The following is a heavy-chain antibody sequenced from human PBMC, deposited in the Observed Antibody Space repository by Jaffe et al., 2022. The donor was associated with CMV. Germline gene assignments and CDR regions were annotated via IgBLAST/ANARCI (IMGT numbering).Heavy chain of an antibody. CDR2: INPSGGST. Sequence: QVQLVQSGAEVKKPGASVKVSCKASGYTFTSYYMHWVRQAPGQGLEWMGIINPSGGSTSYAQKFQGRVTMTRDTSTSTVYMELSSLRSEDTAVYYCAREDTYDFWSGSPNPARWFDPWGQGTLVTVSS. J-gene: IGHJ5*02. CDR3: AREDTYDFWSGSPNPARWFDP. CDR1: GYTFTSYY. V-gene: IGHV1-46*01. D-gene: IGHD3-3*01.